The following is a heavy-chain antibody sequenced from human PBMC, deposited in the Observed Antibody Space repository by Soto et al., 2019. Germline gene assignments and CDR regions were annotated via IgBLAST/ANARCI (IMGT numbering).Heavy chain of an antibody. V-gene: IGHV3-74*01. CDR1: GFTFSRYW. D-gene: IGHD6-6*01. CDR2: INSDGSST. J-gene: IGHJ5*02. Sequence: EVQLVESGGGLVQPGGSLRLSCAACGFTFSRYWMHGVRQAPGKGLVWVSRINSDGSSTSYADSVKGRFTISRDNAKNTLYLQMNSLRAEDTAVYYCARVYSSSSVMFDPWGQGTLVTVSS. CDR3: ARVYSSSSVMFDP.